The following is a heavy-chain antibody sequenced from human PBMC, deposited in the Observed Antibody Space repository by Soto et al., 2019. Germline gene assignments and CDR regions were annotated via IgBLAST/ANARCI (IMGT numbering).Heavy chain of an antibody. D-gene: IGHD3-10*01. CDR2: IYYSGST. CDR1: GGSISSGGYY. Sequence: SETLSLTCTVSGGSISSGGYYWSWIRQHPGKGLEWIGYIYYSGSTYYNPSLKSRVTISVDTSKNQFSLKLSSVTAADTAVYYCARGWPGSRSYKDWFDPWGQGTLVTVS. V-gene: IGHV4-31*03. J-gene: IGHJ5*02. CDR3: ARGWPGSRSYKDWFDP.